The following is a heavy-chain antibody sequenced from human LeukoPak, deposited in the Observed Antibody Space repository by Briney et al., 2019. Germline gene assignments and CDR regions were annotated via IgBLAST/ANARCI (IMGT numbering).Heavy chain of an antibody. CDR3: ARVRDSRDSDAFDT. V-gene: IGHV3-33*01. J-gene: IGHJ3*02. D-gene: IGHD6-13*01. CDR1: GFTFSRYG. CDR2: IWFDGTNE. Sequence: GRSLRLSCAASGFTFSRYGMHWVRQAPGKGLEWVALIWFDGTNENYGDSVNGRFTISRDNSKNTVYLEMSSLRAEDTALYYCARVRDSRDSDAFDTWGQGTMVT.